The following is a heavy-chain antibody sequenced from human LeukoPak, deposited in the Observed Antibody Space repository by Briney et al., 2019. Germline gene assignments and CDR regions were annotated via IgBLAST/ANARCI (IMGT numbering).Heavy chain of an antibody. D-gene: IGHD3-10*01. CDR2: IYSGGST. V-gene: IGHV3-53*01. Sequence: PGGSLRLSCAASGFTVSSNYMSWVRQAPGKGLEWVSVIYSGGSTYYADSVKGRFTISRDNSKNTLYLQMNSLRAEDTAVYYCARASSRGVRGVIAFDYWGLGTLVTVSS. CDR3: ARASSRGVRGVIAFDY. CDR1: GFTVSSNY. J-gene: IGHJ4*02.